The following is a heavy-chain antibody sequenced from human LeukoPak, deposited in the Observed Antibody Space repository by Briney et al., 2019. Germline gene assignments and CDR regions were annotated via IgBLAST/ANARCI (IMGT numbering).Heavy chain of an antibody. V-gene: IGHV4-34*01. J-gene: IGHJ4*02. CDR2: INHSGST. CDR1: GGSFSGYY. Sequence: SETLSLTCAVYGGSFSGYYWSWIRQPPGKGLEWIGEINHSGSTNYNPSLKSRVTISVDTSKNQFSLKLSSVTAADTAVYYCARRRRSSSWYRALDYWGQGTLVTVSS. D-gene: IGHD6-13*01. CDR3: ARRRRSSSWYRALDY.